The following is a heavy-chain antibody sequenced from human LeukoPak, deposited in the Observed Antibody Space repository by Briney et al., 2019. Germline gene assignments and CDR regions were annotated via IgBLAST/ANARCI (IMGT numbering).Heavy chain of an antibody. CDR1: GYSFTSYW. D-gene: IGHD3-9*01. J-gene: IGHJ4*02. CDR3: ARHNYDILTGYYNGGLPEGGPDY. CDR2: IDPSDSYT. V-gene: IGHV5-10-1*01. Sequence: GESLKISCKGSGYSFTSYWISWVRQVPGKGLEWMGRIDPSDSYTNYSPSFQGHVTISADKSISTAYLQWSSLKASDTAMYYCARHNYDILTGYYNGGLPEGGPDYWGQGTLVTVSS.